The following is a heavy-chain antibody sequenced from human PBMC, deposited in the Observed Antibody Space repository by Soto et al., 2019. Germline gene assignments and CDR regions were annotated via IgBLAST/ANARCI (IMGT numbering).Heavy chain of an antibody. CDR2: ISYDGSNK. D-gene: IGHD3-10*01. CDR1: GFTFSSYG. V-gene: IGHV3-30*03. J-gene: IGHJ6*02. Sequence: LRLSCAAAGFTFSSYGMHWVRQAPGKGLEWVAAISYDGSNKYYADSVKGRFTISRDNSKNTLYLQMNSLRAEDTAVYYCARTSARGYYYYGMDVWGQGTTVTVSS. CDR3: ARTSARGYYYYGMDV.